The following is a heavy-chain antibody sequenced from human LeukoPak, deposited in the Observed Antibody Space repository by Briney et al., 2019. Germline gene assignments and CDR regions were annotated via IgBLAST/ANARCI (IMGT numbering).Heavy chain of an antibody. Sequence: PGGSLRLSCAASGFTFSSYGMHWVRQAPGKGLEWVAVISYDGSNKYYADSVKGRFTISRDNSKNTLYLQMNSLRAEDTAVYYCAKDGREWSNYYYYYYMDVWGKGTTVTVSS. CDR1: GFTFSSYG. CDR3: AKDGREWSNYYYYYYMDV. V-gene: IGHV3-30*18. J-gene: IGHJ6*03. D-gene: IGHD3-3*01. CDR2: ISYDGSNK.